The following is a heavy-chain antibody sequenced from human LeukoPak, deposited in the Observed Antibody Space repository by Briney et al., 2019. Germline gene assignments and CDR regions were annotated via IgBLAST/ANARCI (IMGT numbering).Heavy chain of an antibody. CDR1: GFTFSSYG. D-gene: IGHD3-22*01. CDR2: ISYDGRNT. Sequence: GGSLRLSCAASGFTFSSYGMHWVRQAPGKGLEGGAIISYDGRNTYYGDSVKGRFTISRDNSKNTLDLQMSSLRPEDTAVYYCAKGHYYVSSGQYSYPEYWGQGTLVTVSS. J-gene: IGHJ4*02. V-gene: IGHV3-30*18. CDR3: AKGHYYVSSGQYSYPEY.